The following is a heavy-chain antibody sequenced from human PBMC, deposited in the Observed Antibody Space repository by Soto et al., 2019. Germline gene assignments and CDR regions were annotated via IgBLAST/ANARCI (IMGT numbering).Heavy chain of an antibody. CDR3: ARSLYYYGSGRDYNWFDP. CDR1: GYTFTSYA. Sequence: QVPLVQSGAEVKKPGASVKVSCKASGYTFTSYAMHWVRQAPGQRLEWMGWINAGNGNTKYSQKFQGRVTITRDTSASTAYMELSSLRSEDTAVYYCARSLYYYGSGRDYNWFDPWGQGTLVTVSS. J-gene: IGHJ5*02. CDR2: INAGNGNT. V-gene: IGHV1-3*01. D-gene: IGHD3-10*01.